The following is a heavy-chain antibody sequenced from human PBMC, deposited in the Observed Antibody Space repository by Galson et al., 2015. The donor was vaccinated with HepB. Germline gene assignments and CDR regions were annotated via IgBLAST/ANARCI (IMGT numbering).Heavy chain of an antibody. D-gene: IGHD3-3*01. J-gene: IGHJ4*02. CDR2: FDPEDGET. Sequence: SVKVSCKVSGYTLTELSMHWVRQAPGKGLEWMGGFDPEDGETIYAQKFQGRVTMTEDTSTDTAYMELSSLRSEDTAVYYCATGGENYDFWSGYYGYWGQGTLVTVSS. CDR1: GYTLTELS. V-gene: IGHV1-24*01. CDR3: ATGGENYDFWSGYYGY.